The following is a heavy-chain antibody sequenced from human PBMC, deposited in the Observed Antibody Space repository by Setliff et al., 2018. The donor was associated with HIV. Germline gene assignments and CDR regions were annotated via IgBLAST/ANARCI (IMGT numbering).Heavy chain of an antibody. J-gene: IGHJ4*02. D-gene: IGHD3-16*01. Sequence: PSETLSLTCTVSGGSISSYYWSSLRQPPGKGLEWIGIVFFSGVATYNPSLKSRVTVSIQTSRSQFSLTLRSGTAADTATYYCARDLASSYFDFWGQGALVTVAS. V-gene: IGHV4-59*01. CDR2: VFFSGVA. CDR1: GGSISSYY. CDR3: ARDLASSYFDF.